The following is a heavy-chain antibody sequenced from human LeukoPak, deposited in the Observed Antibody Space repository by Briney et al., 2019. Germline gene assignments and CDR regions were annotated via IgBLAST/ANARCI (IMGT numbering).Heavy chain of an antibody. D-gene: IGHD3-16*01. Sequence: SGTLSLTCTVSRYSISCGYYWGWIRQPPGKGLEWIGNIYHSGSTYYNPSLKSRLTISVDTSKNQFYLNLTSVTAADTAVYYCATLPLAGAVNFWGQGTLVTVSS. V-gene: IGHV4-38-2*02. CDR3: ATLPLAGAVNF. CDR1: RYSISCGYY. CDR2: IYHSGST. J-gene: IGHJ4*02.